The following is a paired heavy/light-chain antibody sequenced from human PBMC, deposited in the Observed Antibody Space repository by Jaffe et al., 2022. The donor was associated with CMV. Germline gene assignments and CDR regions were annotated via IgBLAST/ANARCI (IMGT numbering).Heavy chain of an antibody. CDR3: ARDGGIYGSGSYYKSGSDY. D-gene: IGHD3-10*01. CDR1: GFTFSDYY. J-gene: IGHJ4*02. Sequence: QVQLVESGGGLVKPGGSLRLSCAASGFTFSDYYMSWIRQAPGKGLEWVSYISSSGSTIYYADSVKGRFTISRDNAKNSLYLQMNSLRAEDTAVYYCARDGGIYGSGSYYKSGSDYWGQGTLVTVSS. V-gene: IGHV3-11*01. CDR2: ISSSGSTI.
Light chain of an antibody. CDR1: SSNIGNNY. Sequence: QSVLTQPPSVSAAPGQKVTISCSGSSSNIGNNYVSWYQQLPGTAPKLLIYENNKRPSGIPDRFSGSKSGTSATLGITGLQTGDEADYYCGTWDSSLSAGGVFGGGTKLTVL. CDR3: GTWDSSLSAGGV. CDR2: ENN. J-gene: IGLJ3*02. V-gene: IGLV1-51*02.